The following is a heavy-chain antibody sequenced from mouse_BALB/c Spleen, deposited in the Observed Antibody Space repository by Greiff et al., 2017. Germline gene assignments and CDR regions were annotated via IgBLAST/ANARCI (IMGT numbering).Heavy chain of an antibody. Sequence: QVQLQQSGAELARPGASVKLSCKASGYTFTDYYINWVKQRTGQGLEWIGEIYPGSGNTYYNEKFKGKATLTADKSSSTAYMQLSSLTSEDSAVYFCARGASSGGFAYWGQGTLVTVSA. D-gene: IGHD3-1*01. CDR2: IYPGSGNT. CDR1: GYTFTDYY. V-gene: IGHV1-77*01. CDR3: ARGASSGGFAY. J-gene: IGHJ3*01.